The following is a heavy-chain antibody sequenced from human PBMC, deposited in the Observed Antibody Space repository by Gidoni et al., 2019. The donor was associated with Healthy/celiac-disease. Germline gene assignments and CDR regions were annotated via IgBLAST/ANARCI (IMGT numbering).Heavy chain of an antibody. CDR3: ARAVVPAAWYAFDI. CDR2: IYYSGST. CDR1: GGSISSSSYY. V-gene: IGHV4-39*01. Sequence: QLQLQESGPGLVKPSETLSLTCTVSGGSISSSSYYWGWIRQPPGKGLDWIGSIYYSGSTYYNPSLKSRVTISVDTSKNQFSLKLSSVTAADTAVYYCARAVVPAAWYAFDIWGQGTMVTVSS. D-gene: IGHD2-2*01. J-gene: IGHJ3*02.